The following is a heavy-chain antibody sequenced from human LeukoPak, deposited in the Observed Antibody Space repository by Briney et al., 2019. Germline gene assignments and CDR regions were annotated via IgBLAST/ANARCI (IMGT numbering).Heavy chain of an antibody. J-gene: IGHJ4*02. D-gene: IGHD3-22*01. CDR2: IYYSGST. CDR3: ARGSIPGDYYDSSGLYY. V-gene: IGHV4-31*03. Sequence: SQTLSLTCTVSGGSISSGAYYWSWIRQPPGKGLEWIGYIYYSGSTYYNPSLKSRVTISVDTSKNQFSLKLSSVTAADTAVYYCARGSIPGDYYDSSGLYYWGQGTLVTVSS. CDR1: GGSISSGAYY.